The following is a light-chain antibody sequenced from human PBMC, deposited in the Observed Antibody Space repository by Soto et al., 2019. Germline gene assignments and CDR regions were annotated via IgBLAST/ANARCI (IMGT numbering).Light chain of an antibody. J-gene: IGLJ3*02. CDR1: SSGVGGYQY. V-gene: IGLV2-8*01. CDR2: EVS. Sequence: QSALPQPPSASGYPGLSVTISCTGTSSGVGGYQYVSWYQQHPGKAPKLLIYEVSTRPSGVPDRFSGSKSGNTASLTVSGLQAADEAYYYCSSYAGSYNWVFGGGTKLTLL. CDR3: SSYAGSYNWV.